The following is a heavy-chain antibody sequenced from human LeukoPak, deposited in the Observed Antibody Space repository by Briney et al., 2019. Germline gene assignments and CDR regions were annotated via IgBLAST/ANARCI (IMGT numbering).Heavy chain of an antibody. CDR2: ISGNGGRT. J-gene: IGHJ5*02. V-gene: IGHV3-23*01. CDR1: GFTFSSYA. D-gene: IGHD5-18*01. Sequence: GGSLRLSCAASGFTFSSYAMSWVRQAPGKGLEWVSVISGNGGRTYYADSVKGRFTISRDNSKNTLYLQMNSLRAEDTAVYYCAKVRDLDTVLGRFDNWGQGTLVTVSS. CDR3: AKVRDLDTVLGRFDN.